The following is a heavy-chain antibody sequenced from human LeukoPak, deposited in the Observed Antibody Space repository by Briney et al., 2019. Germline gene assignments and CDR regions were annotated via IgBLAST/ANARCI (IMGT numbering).Heavy chain of an antibody. CDR1: GFTFSGYW. D-gene: IGHD2-15*01. CDR2: IKQDGSEK. J-gene: IGHJ1*01. Sequence: PGGSLRLSCAASGFTFSGYWMSWVRQAPGKGLEWVANIKQDGSEKYYVDSVKGRFTISRDNAKSSLYLQMNSLRAEDTAVYYCARSPRYCSGGTCYSIYFQHWGQGTLVTVPT. CDR3: ARSPRYCSGGTCYSIYFQH. V-gene: IGHV3-7*01.